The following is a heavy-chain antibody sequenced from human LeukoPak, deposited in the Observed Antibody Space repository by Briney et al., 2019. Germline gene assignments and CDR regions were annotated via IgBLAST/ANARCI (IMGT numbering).Heavy chain of an antibody. CDR2: ISWNSGSI. CDR3: AKDIAAPGTGWYFDL. CDR1: GFTFDDYA. V-gene: IGHV3-9*01. Sequence: PGGSLRLSCAASGFTFDDYAMHWVRQAPGKGLEWVSGISWNSGSIGYADSVKGRFTISRDNAKNSLYLQMDSLRAEDTALYYCAKDIAAPGTGWYFDLWGRGTLVTVSS. D-gene: IGHD6-13*01. J-gene: IGHJ2*01.